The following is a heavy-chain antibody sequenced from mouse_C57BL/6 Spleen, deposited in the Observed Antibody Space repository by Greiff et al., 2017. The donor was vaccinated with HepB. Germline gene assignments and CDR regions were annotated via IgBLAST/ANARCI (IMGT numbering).Heavy chain of an antibody. CDR3: ARYEDYGRGYYAMDY. CDR1: GYTFTSYW. Sequence: QVQLQQPGAELVMPGASVKLSCKASGYTFTSYWMHWVKQRPGQGLEWIGEIDPSDSYTNYNQKFKGKSTLTVDKSPSTAYMQLSSLTSEDSAVYYCARYEDYGRGYYAMDYWGQGTSVTVSS. J-gene: IGHJ4*01. V-gene: IGHV1-69*01. D-gene: IGHD2-4*01. CDR2: IDPSDSYT.